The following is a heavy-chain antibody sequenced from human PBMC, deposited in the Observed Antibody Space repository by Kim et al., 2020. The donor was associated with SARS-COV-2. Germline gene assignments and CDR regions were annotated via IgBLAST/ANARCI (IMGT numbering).Heavy chain of an antibody. Sequence: SETLSLTCTVSGGSIRSDGHYWSWIRQHPGRGLEWIGYIYYSGTTYYNPSLKSRVTISVDTSKNQFSLKLSSVTAADTDIYYCARYCSSTSCQTDAAFDYWGQGTLVTVSS. J-gene: IGHJ4*02. V-gene: IGHV4-31*03. D-gene: IGHD2-2*01. CDR2: IYYSGTT. CDR3: ARYCSSTSCQTDAAFDY. CDR1: GGSIRSDGHY.